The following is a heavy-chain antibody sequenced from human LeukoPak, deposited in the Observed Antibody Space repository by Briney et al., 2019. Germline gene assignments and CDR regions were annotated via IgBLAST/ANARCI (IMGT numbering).Heavy chain of an antibody. CDR2: IGGSGSST. J-gene: IGHJ4*02. D-gene: IGHD2-21*02. V-gene: IGHV3-23*01. CDR1: GFTFNTYA. CDR3: EKAFADYFFDY. Sequence: GGSLRLSCAASGFTFNTYAMSWVRQAPGKGLEWVSGIGGSGSSTYYAESVKGRFTISRDNSKNTLYLQMNSLRAEDTAAYYCEKAFADYFFDYWGQGTLVTVSS.